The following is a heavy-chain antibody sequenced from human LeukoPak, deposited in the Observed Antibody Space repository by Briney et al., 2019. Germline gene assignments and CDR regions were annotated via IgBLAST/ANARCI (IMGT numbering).Heavy chain of an antibody. CDR3: ARSIVGATGWFDP. V-gene: IGHV4-59*08. CDR2: IYYSGST. D-gene: IGHD1-26*01. J-gene: IGHJ5*02. Sequence: SETLSLACTVSGGSISGYYWSWIRQPPGEGLEWIGYIYYSGSTNYNPSLKSRVTISVDTSKNQFSLKLSSVTAADTAVYYCARSIVGATGWFDPWGQGTLVTVSS. CDR1: GGSISGYY.